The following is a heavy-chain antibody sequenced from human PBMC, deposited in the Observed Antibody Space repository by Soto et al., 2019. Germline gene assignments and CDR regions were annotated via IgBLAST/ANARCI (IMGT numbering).Heavy chain of an antibody. CDR2: ISWDGAHT. CDR3: TKDSSLTHFDC. J-gene: IGHJ4*02. CDR1: GFSFDDYT. D-gene: IGHD3-10*01. Sequence: DVQLVESGGVVVQPGGSLRLSCAASGFSFDDYTFHWVRQAPGKGLEWVSLISWDGAHTYYADSVKGRFTISRDNSKNSLYLQMNSLRTDDTALYYCTKDSSLTHFDCWGQGTLVTVSS. V-gene: IGHV3-43*01.